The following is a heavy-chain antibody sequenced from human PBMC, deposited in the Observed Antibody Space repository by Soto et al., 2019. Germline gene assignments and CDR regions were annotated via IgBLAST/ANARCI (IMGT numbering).Heavy chain of an antibody. CDR3: ARGAVTAVDYYYGMDV. CDR1: GGSISSYY. Sequence: PSETLSLTCTVSGGSISSYYWSWIRQPPGKGLEWIGYIYYSGSTNYNPSLKSRVTISVDTSKNQFSLKLSSVTAADTAVYYCARGAVTAVDYYYGMDVWGQGTTVTVSS. V-gene: IGHV4-59*12. D-gene: IGHD4-4*01. CDR2: IYYSGST. J-gene: IGHJ6*02.